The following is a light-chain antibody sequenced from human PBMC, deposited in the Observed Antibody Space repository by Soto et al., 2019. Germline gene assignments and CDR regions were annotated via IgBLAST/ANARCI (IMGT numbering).Light chain of an antibody. CDR2: NVN. V-gene: IGLV2-11*01. J-gene: IGLJ1*01. CDR1: SCDVGSYDY. Sequence: QSALIQPPSVSGSPGQSVTISCTGTSCDVGSYDYVSWYQQHPGTVPKPMIYNVNTQPSGVPDRFSGSKSGNTASMTISGLQAEDDADSSCSSYTSRATYVFRTGTKVTVL. CDR3: SSYTSRATYV.